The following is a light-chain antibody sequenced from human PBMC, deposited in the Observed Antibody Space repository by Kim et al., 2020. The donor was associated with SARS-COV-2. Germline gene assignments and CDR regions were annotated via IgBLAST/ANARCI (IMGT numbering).Light chain of an antibody. CDR2: DVN. J-gene: IGLJ2*01. CDR3: CSYAGTYLVI. Sequence: GQSVTISCTGTSSDVGGYNYVSWYHQHPGKAPKLMIYDVNKRPSGVPDRFSASKSGNTASLTISGLQADDEADYYCCSYAGTYLVIFGGGTQLTVL. V-gene: IGLV2-11*03. CDR1: SSDVGGYNY.